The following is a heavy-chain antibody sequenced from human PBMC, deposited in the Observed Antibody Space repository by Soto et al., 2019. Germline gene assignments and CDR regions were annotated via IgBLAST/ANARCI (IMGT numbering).Heavy chain of an antibody. V-gene: IGHV6-1*01. J-gene: IGHJ5*02. D-gene: IGHD1-26*01. Sequence: SQTLSLTCAISGDSVSSNTAAWNWIRQSPSIGLEWLGRTYYRSRWYTDYAVSVKSRITINPDTSKNQFSLQLNSVTAEDTAVYYCAREGVGPTTSWVRFDPWGQGTLVTVSS. CDR1: GDSVSSNTAA. CDR3: AREGVGPTTSWVRFDP. CDR2: TYYRSRWYT.